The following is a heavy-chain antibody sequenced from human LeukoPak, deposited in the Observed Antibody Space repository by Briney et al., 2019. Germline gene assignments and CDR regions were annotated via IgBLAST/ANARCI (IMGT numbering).Heavy chain of an antibody. CDR3: ARANALYCSSTSCLFDY. V-gene: IGHV1-2*04. J-gene: IGHJ4*02. D-gene: IGHD2-2*01. CDR1: GYTFTGYY. CDR2: INPNSGGT. Sequence: ASVKVSCKASGYTFTGYYMHWVRQAPGQGLEWMGWINPNSGGTYSAQKFQGWVTMTRDTPISTAYMELSRLTSGDTAVYYCARANALYCSSTSCLFDYWGQGTLVTVSS.